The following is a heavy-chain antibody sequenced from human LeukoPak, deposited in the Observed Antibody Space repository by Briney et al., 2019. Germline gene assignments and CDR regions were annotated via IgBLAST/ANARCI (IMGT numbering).Heavy chain of an antibody. V-gene: IGHV4-4*07. D-gene: IGHD6-13*01. CDR1: GGSISSYY. J-gene: IGHJ4*02. CDR3: AREETSSSFRGLDY. CDR2: IYTSGST. Sequence: SETLSLTCTVSGGSISSYYWSWIRQPAGKGLEWIGRIYTSGSTNYNPSLKSRVTMSVDTSKNQFSLKLSSVTAADTAVYYCAREETSSSFRGLDYWGQGTLVTVSS.